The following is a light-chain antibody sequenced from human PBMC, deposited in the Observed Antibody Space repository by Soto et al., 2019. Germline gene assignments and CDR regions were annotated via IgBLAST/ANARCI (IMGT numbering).Light chain of an antibody. J-gene: IGLJ1*01. CDR3: SSYTTSSTLLYV. CDR2: EVS. V-gene: IGLV2-14*01. Sequence: QSALTQPASVSGSPGQSITISCTGTSSDVGGYNSVSWYQQYPGKAPKLMIYEVSNRPSGVSNRFSGSKSGNTASLTISGLQAEDEADYYCSSYTTSSTLLYVFGTGTTETVL. CDR1: SSDVGGYNS.